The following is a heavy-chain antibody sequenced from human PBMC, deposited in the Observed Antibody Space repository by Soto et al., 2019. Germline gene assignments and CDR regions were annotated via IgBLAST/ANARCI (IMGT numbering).Heavy chain of an antibody. D-gene: IGHD6-13*01. V-gene: IGHV3-23*01. J-gene: IGHJ1*01. CDR1: GFSFSTSA. Sequence: EVQLLESGGGLVQPEGSLRLSCAASGFSFSTSAMSWVRQAPGKGLEWVSGISGSGGTTYYADSVKGRFTISRDNSKNTLYLQVNSLRVEDTAVYYCAKDQAAAGTISRYFQHWGQGTLVTVSS. CDR2: ISGSGGTT. CDR3: AKDQAAAGTISRYFQH.